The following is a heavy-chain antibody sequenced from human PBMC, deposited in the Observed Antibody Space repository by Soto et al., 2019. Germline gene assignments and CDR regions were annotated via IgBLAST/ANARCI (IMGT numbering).Heavy chain of an antibody. CDR2: IYSGGST. CDR3: ARASSRWGSDAAH. V-gene: IGHV3-53*01. D-gene: IGHD7-27*01. J-gene: IGHJ4*02. Sequence: EVQVVESGGGLIQPGGSLRLSCAASGFSVSGNYMGWVRQAPGKGLEWVSAIYSGGSTHYADSVKGRFTISRDNSKNTLYLQMNSLRAGETAVYYCARASSRWGSDAAHWGQGTLVTVSS. CDR1: GFSVSGNY.